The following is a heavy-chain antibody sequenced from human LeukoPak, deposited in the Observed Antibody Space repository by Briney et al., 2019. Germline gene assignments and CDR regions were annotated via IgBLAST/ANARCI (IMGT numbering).Heavy chain of an antibody. CDR2: IYYSGST. V-gene: IGHV4-31*03. Sequence: SETLSLTCTASGGSISSGGYYWSWIRQHPGKGLEWIGYIYYSGSTYYNPSLKSRVTISVDTSKNQFSLKLSSVTAADTAVYYCARGIAARRITNWFDPWGQGTLVTVSS. CDR1: GGSISSGGYY. J-gene: IGHJ5*02. D-gene: IGHD6-6*01. CDR3: ARGIAARRITNWFDP.